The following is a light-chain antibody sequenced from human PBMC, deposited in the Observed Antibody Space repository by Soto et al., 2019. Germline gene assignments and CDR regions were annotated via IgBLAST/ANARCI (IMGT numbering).Light chain of an antibody. CDR3: CSYAGSSTYVV. CDR2: EGS. Sequence: QSALTQPASVSGSPGQSITISCTGTSSDVGSYNLVSWYQQHPGKAPKLMIYEGSKRPSGVSNRSSGYKSGNTASLTISGLQAEDEADYYCCSYAGSSTYVVFGRGTKLTVL. CDR1: SSDVGSYNL. J-gene: IGLJ2*01. V-gene: IGLV2-23*01.